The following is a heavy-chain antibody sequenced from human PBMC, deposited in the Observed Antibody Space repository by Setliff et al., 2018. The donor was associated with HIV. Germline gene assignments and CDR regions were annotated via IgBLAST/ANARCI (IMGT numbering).Heavy chain of an antibody. D-gene: IGHD1-1*01. J-gene: IGHJ2*01. CDR3: AGLAFTRDWYFDL. CDR2: IYYIGTT. CDR1: GGSISNSNYY. Sequence: PSETLSLTCTVSGGSISNSNYYWGWIRQPPGKGQEWVGSIYYIGTTYYTPPLKSPVTISIDTSKNDFSLKLTSVTAADTAMYYCAGLAFTRDWYFDLWGRGTLVTVSS. V-gene: IGHV4-39*02.